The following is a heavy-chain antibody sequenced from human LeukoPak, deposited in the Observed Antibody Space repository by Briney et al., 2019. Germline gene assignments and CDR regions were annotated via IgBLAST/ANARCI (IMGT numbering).Heavy chain of an antibody. CDR3: ARQIPGVKAFDY. D-gene: IGHD2-2*01. J-gene: IGHJ4*02. V-gene: IGHV3-23*01. CDR2: ISGTGGTT. Sequence: GGSLRLSCAASGFTFSSHAMSWVRQAPGKGLEWVSVISGTGGTTYYADSVKGRFTISRDNSKNTLYLQMNSLRAEDTAVHYCARQIPGVKAFDYWGQGTLVTVSS. CDR1: GFTFSSHA.